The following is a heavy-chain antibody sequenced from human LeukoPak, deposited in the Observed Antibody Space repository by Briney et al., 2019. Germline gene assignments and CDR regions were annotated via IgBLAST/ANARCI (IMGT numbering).Heavy chain of an antibody. D-gene: IGHD3-3*01. J-gene: IGHJ5*02. CDR3: ARDRDYDFWSGRDPNWFDP. Sequence: SVKVSCKASGGTFSSYTIGWVRQAPGQGLEWMGRIIPILGIANYAQKFQGRATITADKSTSTAYMELSSLRSEDTAVYYCARDRDYDFWSGRDPNWFDPWGQGTLVTVSS. V-gene: IGHV1-69*04. CDR1: GGTFSSYT. CDR2: IIPILGIA.